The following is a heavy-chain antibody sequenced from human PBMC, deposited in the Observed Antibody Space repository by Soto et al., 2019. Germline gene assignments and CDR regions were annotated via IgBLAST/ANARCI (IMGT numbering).Heavy chain of an antibody. D-gene: IGHD3-9*01. Sequence: PGESLKISCKGSVYIFTSYWIGWVLQMPGKGLDWMGIIYPVDSDTRYSPSFQGQVTISADKSISTAYLQWSSLKASDTAMYYCARHERRMVYDILTGYDWDYWGQGTLVTVSS. CDR3: ARHERRMVYDILTGYDWDY. CDR1: VYIFTSYW. CDR2: IYPVDSDT. J-gene: IGHJ4*02. V-gene: IGHV5-51*01.